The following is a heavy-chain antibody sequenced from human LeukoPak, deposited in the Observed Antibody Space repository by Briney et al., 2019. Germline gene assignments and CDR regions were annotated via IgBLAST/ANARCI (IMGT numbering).Heavy chain of an antibody. V-gene: IGHV1-2*06. J-gene: IGHJ4*02. CDR3: ARVVDTAMVTMVD. Sequence: ASVKVSCKASGYTFTGDYMHWVRQAPGQGLEWMGRINPNSGGTNYAQKFQGRVTMTRDTSISTAYMELSRLRSDDTAVYYCARVVDTAMVTMVDWGQGTLVTVSS. CDR2: INPNSGGT. CDR1: GYTFTGDY. D-gene: IGHD5-18*01.